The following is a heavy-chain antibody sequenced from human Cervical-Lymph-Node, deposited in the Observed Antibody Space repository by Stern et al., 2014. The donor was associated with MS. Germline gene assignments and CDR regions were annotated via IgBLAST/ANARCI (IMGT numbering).Heavy chain of an antibody. CDR3: ARDKYDASGSYELGY. V-gene: IGHV1-46*01. CDR1: GYTFTSYN. CDR2: INPSGGST. D-gene: IGHD3-10*01. J-gene: IGHJ4*02. Sequence: QEQLVQSGAEVKKPGASVKVSCKASGYTFTSYNMHWVRQAPGQGLEWMGIINPSGGSTSYAQKFQGRVTMTRDTSTSTVYMELSSLRSEDTAVYYCARDKYDASGSYELGYWGQGTLVTVSS.